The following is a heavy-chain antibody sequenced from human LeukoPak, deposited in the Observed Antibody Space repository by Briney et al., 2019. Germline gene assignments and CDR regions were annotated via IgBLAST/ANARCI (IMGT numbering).Heavy chain of an antibody. J-gene: IGHJ4*02. CDR2: ISAYNGNT. CDR3: ARGYYYDSSGYYFWPDY. V-gene: IGHV1-18*01. CDR1: GYTFTSYG. Sequence: GASVKVSCKASGYTFTSYGISWVRQAPGQGLEWMGWISAYNGNTNYAQKLQGRVTMTTDTSTSTAYMELRSLRSDDTAVYYCARGYYYDSSGYYFWPDYWGQGTLVTVSS. D-gene: IGHD3-22*01.